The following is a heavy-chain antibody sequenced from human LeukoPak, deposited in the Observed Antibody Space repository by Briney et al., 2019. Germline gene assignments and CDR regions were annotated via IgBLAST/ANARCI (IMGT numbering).Heavy chain of an antibody. D-gene: IGHD4-17*01. J-gene: IGHJ4*02. Sequence: SQTLSLTCTVSGGSISSGDYSWSWIRQPPGKGLEWIGYIYYSGSTYYNPSLKSRVTISVDTSKNRFSLKLSSVTAADTAVYYCAREHGGYGDYVPDYWGQGTLVTVSS. CDR3: AREHGGYGDYVPDY. CDR2: IYYSGST. CDR1: GGSISSGDYS. V-gene: IGHV4-30-4*01.